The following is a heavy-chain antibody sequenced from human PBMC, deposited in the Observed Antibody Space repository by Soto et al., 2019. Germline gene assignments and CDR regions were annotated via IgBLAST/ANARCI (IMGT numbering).Heavy chain of an antibody. D-gene: IGHD2-2*01. Sequence: GESLKISCKGSGYSFTSYWIGWVRQMPGKCLEWMGIIYPGDSDTRYSPSFQGQVTISADKSISTAYLQWSSLKASDTAMYYCARLRYCSSTSCFNWFDPWGQGTLVTVSS. CDR1: GYSFTSYW. CDR3: ARLRYCSSTSCFNWFDP. V-gene: IGHV5-51*01. CDR2: IYPGDSDT. J-gene: IGHJ5*02.